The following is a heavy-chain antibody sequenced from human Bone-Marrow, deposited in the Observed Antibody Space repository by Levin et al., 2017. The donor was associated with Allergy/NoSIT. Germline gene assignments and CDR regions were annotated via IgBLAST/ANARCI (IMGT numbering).Heavy chain of an antibody. Sequence: PSETLSLTCGVYGGSFNSYYWTWIRQPPGKGLEWIGEITHSGSINYNPSLKSRVTISVDKSKSQFSLKLSSVTAADTAMYFCARGKGESRWFGEKIGSQYYYYGMDVWGQGTTVTVSS. CDR2: ITHSGSI. J-gene: IGHJ6*01. V-gene: IGHV4-34*01. CDR3: ARGKGESRWFGEKIGSQYYYYGMDV. D-gene: IGHD3-10*01. CDR1: GGSFNSYY.